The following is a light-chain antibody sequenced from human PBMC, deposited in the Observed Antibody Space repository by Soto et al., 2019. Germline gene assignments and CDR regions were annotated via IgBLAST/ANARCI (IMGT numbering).Light chain of an antibody. Sequence: EIVLTQSPATLSLSPVERATLSCRASQSVSSYLAWYQQKPGQAPRLLIYDTSNRATGVPARFSGSGSGTDFTLTISSLEPEDCAIYYCQQRQYWPPITFGQGTRLEIK. CDR1: QSVSSY. CDR2: DTS. V-gene: IGKV3-11*01. J-gene: IGKJ5*01. CDR3: QQRQYWPPIT.